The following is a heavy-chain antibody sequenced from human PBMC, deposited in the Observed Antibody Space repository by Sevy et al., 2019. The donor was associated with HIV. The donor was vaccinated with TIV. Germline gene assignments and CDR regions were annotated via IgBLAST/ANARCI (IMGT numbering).Heavy chain of an antibody. CDR1: GFTFSSYG. Sequence: GGSLRLSCAASGFTFSSYGMHWVHQAPGKGLDWVAFISYDGSKKYYVESVKGRFTVSRDKSKNTLYLQMNSLRIEDTAVYFCAKENYDVLTGSTNYALDMWGQGTMVTVSS. J-gene: IGHJ3*02. V-gene: IGHV3-30*18. CDR3: AKENYDVLTGSTNYALDM. CDR2: ISYDGSKK. D-gene: IGHD3-9*01.